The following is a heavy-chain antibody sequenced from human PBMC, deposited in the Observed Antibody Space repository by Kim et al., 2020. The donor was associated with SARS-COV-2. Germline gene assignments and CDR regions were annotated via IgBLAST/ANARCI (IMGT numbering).Heavy chain of an antibody. CDR3: AARIRYCSTTSCYRYFDY. J-gene: IGHJ4*02. V-gene: IGHV4-34*01. Sequence: SETLSLTCTVFNGPFSGYYWSWIRQPPGKGLEWIGQISHTGTTNYNPSLKSRVTISVDTSKDQFSLNLSSVTAADTAVYYCAARIRYCSTTSCYRYFDYWGQGTLATVSS. CDR1: NGPFSGYY. CDR2: ISHTGTT. D-gene: IGHD2-2*02.